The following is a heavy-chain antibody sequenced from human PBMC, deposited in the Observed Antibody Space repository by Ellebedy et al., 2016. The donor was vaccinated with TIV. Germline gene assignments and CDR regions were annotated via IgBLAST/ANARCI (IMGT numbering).Heavy chain of an antibody. CDR1: GFTFDDYA. J-gene: IGHJ4*02. D-gene: IGHD3-10*01. V-gene: IGHV3-9*01. CDR3: AKDSFGYGSGSYPDY. CDR2: ISWNSGSI. Sequence: GGSLRLXXAASGFTFDDYATHWVRQAPGKGLEWVSGISWNSGSIGYADSVKGRFTITRDNAKNSLYLQMNSLRAEDTALYYCAKDSFGYGSGSYPDYWGQGTLVTVSS.